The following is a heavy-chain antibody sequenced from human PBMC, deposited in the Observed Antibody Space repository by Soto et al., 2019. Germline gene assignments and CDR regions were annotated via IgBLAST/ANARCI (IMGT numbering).Heavy chain of an antibody. CDR2: FTGSGGVT. CDR1: GFTLSRYA. V-gene: IGHV3-23*01. D-gene: IGHD3-10*01. Sequence: QVLESGGGLVQPGGSLRLSCAASGFTLSRYAMSWVRQAPGKALEWVSGFTGSGGVTQYADSVKGRFTISRDNSKNTFYLQMNSLRAEDTAVYYCAKAGGDCWGQGTPVTVSS. CDR3: AKAGGDC. J-gene: IGHJ4*02.